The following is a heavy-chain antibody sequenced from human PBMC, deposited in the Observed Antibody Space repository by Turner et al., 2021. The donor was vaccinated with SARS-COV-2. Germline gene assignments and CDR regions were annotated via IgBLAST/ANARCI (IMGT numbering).Heavy chain of an antibody. J-gene: IGHJ6*02. CDR3: AKDKHPDGMDV. V-gene: IGHV3-30*18. CDR2: ISYDGSQK. Sequence: VQLLASGGGPVKPGGSLRLSCAASGFTFSDVWMNWVRQAPGKGLEWVAVISYDGSQKYYADSVKGRFTISRDNSKNTLYLQMNSLRAEDTAMYYCAKDKHPDGMDVWGRGTTVTVSS. CDR1: GFTFSDVW.